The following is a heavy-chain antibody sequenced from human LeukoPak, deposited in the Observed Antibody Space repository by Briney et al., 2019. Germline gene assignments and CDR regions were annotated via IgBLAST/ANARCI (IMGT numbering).Heavy chain of an antibody. Sequence: ASVKVSCKASGYTFTVYYMHWVRQAPAKGLEWMGGFDPEDGETIYAQKFQGRVTMTEDTSTSTAYMELRSLRSDDTAVYYCARELSKTTVTTSDYWGQGTLVTVSS. CDR3: ARELSKTTVTTSDY. D-gene: IGHD4-17*01. J-gene: IGHJ4*02. V-gene: IGHV1-24*01. CDR2: FDPEDGET. CDR1: GYTFTVYY.